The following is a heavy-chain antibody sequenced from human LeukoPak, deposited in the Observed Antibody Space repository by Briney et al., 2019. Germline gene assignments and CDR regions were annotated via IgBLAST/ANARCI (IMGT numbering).Heavy chain of an antibody. D-gene: IGHD6-13*01. CDR1: GGSFSGYY. CDR3: ASPLAAAGTKETYYYGMDV. Sequence: SETLSLTCAVYGGSFSGYYWSWIRQPPGKGLEWIGEINHSGSTNYNPFLKSRVTISVDTSKNQFSLKLSSVTAADTAVYYCASPLAAAGTKETYYYGMDVWGKGTTVTVSS. CDR2: INHSGST. J-gene: IGHJ6*04. V-gene: IGHV4-34*01.